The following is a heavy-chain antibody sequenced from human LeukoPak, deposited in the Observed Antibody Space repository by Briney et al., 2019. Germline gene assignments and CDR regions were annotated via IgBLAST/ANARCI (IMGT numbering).Heavy chain of an antibody. CDR3: ARDHGSGSYSDLFDI. CDR2: IYGSGGI. CDR1: GGSISSYY. J-gene: IGHJ3*02. Sequence: SETLSLTCTVSGGSISSYYWSWIRQPAGKGLEWIGRIYGSGGINYNPSLKSRVAMSLDTSKNQFSLKLSSVTAADTAVYYCARDHGSGSYSDLFDIWGQGTMVTVSS. V-gene: IGHV4-4*07. D-gene: IGHD1-26*01.